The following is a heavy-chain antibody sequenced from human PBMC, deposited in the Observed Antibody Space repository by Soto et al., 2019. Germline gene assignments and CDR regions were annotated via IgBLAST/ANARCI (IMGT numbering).Heavy chain of an antibody. CDR2: ISYSGSP. V-gene: IGHV4-30-4*01. CDR1: GVSFSRDYQ. CDR3: ARAWDF. J-gene: IGHJ1*01. Sequence: PSETLSLTCTVSGVSFSRDYQWIWIRQPPGKGLEWIGHISYSGSPYYHPSLRSRLSISVDTSKNQFSLKVKSVTAADTAVYYCARAWDFWGQGTLVTVSS. D-gene: IGHD1-26*01.